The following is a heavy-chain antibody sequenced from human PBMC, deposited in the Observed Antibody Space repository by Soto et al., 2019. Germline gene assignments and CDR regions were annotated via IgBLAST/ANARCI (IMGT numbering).Heavy chain of an antibody. CDR1: GGSISSSDFY. CDR2: IYYSGST. Sequence: QLQLQESGPGLVKPSETLSLTCTVSGGSISSSDFYWGWLRQTPGKGLEFIGSIYYSGSTYYNPSLKSRVTISVDTSKIQFTLKLISVTAADTAVYYCAVVDSTGNWFDPGGEGALVTVSS. J-gene: IGHJ5*02. D-gene: IGHD6-25*01. CDR3: AVVDSTGNWFDP. V-gene: IGHV4-39*01.